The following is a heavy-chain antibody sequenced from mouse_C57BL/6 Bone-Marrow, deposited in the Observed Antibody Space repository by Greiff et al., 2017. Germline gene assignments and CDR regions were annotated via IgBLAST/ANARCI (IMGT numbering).Heavy chain of an antibody. CDR3: ARFPRRAKVVNYFDY. CDR1: GYTFTSYG. D-gene: IGHD1-1*01. CDR2: IYPRSGNT. J-gene: IGHJ2*01. Sequence: QVQLQQSGAELARPGASVKLSCKASGYTFTSYGISWVKQRTGQGLEWIGEIYPRSGNTYYNEKFKGKATLTADKSSSTAYMELRSLTSEDSAVYFCARFPRRAKVVNYFDYWGQGTTLTVSS. V-gene: IGHV1-81*01.